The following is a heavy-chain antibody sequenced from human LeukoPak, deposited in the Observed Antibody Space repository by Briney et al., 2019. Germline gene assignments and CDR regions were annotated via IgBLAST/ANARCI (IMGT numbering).Heavy chain of an antibody. J-gene: IGHJ5*02. CDR1: GGSLSGYY. CDR2: INHSGST. CDR3: ARGAGYCSSTSCWNWFDP. Sequence: KPSETLSLTCAVYGGSLSGYYWSWIRQPPGKGLEWIGEINHSGSTNYNPSLKSRVTISVDTSKNQFSLKLSSVTAADTAVFYCARGAGYCSSTSCWNWFDPWGQGTLVTVSS. V-gene: IGHV4-34*01. D-gene: IGHD2-2*01.